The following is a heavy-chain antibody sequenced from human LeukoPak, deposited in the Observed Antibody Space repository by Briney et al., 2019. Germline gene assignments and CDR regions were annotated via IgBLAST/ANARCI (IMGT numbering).Heavy chain of an antibody. Sequence: PGGSLRLSCAASGFTFSSYWMHWVRQAPGKGLVWVSRINSDGSTTSYADSVKGRFTISRDKSKNTLYLLVDTLRVEDTAVYYCARARDYYGSGSHPDYWGQGTLVTVSS. CDR1: GFTFSSYW. CDR3: ARARDYYGSGSHPDY. D-gene: IGHD3-10*01. J-gene: IGHJ4*02. CDR2: INSDGSTT. V-gene: IGHV3-74*01.